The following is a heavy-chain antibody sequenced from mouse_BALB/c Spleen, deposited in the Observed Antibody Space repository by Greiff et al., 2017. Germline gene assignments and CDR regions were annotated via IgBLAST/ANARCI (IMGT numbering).Heavy chain of an antibody. CDR1: GYSITSDYA. V-gene: IGHV3-2*02. D-gene: IGHD3-1*01. J-gene: IGHJ3*01. CDR2: ISYSGST. CDR3: ARSGLTSWFAY. Sequence: EVKLMESGPGLVKPSQSLSLTCTVTGYSITSDYAWNWIRQFPGNKLEWMGYISYSGSTSYNPSLKSRISITRDTSKNQFFLQLNSVTTEDTATYYCARSGLTSWFAYWGQGTLVTVSA.